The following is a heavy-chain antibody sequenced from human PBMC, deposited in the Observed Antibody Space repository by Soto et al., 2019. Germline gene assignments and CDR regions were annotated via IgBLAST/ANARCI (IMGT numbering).Heavy chain of an antibody. J-gene: IGHJ3*02. CDR1: GDSISSSNSH. CDR2: VYYGGAIFYSGNI. V-gene: IGHV4-39*01. D-gene: IGHD3-3*02. CDR3: VRYDRINMKPYSPEGFHI. Sequence: SXSLSLTWTVSGDSISSSNSHWCCTRQPPGKGLEYIGSVYYGGAIFYSGNIYYNPSLKSRVTISVDTSKNQFSLRLSSVTAADTGVYYCVRYDRINMKPYSPEGFHIWGQGTMVTVSS.